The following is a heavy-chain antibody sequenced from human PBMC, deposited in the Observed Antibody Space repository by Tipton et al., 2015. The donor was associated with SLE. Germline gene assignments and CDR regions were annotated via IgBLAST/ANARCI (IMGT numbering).Heavy chain of an antibody. CDR1: GGSISSTSYY. CDR2: INYSGTT. D-gene: IGHD3-22*01. J-gene: IGHJ4*02. V-gene: IGHV4-39*01. Sequence: TLSLTCTVSGGSISSTSYYWGWIRQPPGKGLEWIGSINYSGTTYYNPSLKSRVTISVDTSKNQFSLKLSSVTAADTAVYYCATSYDTSGVDYWGQGTLVTVSS. CDR3: ATSYDTSGVDY.